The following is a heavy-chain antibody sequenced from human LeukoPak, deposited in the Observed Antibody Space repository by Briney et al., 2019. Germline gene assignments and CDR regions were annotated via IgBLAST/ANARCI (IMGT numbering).Heavy chain of an antibody. D-gene: IGHD3-22*01. CDR3: ARQLSYDSSGYYSPFDY. CDR2: IYYSGST. Sequence: SETLSLTCTVSGGSISSYYWSWIRQPPGKGLEWIGYIYYSGSTNYNPSLKSRVTISVDTSKNQFSLKLSSVTAADTAVYYCARQLSYDSSGYYSPFDYWGQGTLVTVSS. J-gene: IGHJ4*02. V-gene: IGHV4-59*08. CDR1: GGSISSYY.